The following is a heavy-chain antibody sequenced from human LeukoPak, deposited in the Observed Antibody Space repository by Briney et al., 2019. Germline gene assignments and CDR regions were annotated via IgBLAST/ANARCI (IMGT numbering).Heavy chain of an antibody. J-gene: IGHJ4*02. CDR2: ISSNGRYI. Sequence: GGSLRLSCAASGFDFSDYTINWVRQAPGKGLEWVSSISSNGRYIYYTDSVKGRLTISRDNAKNSVYLQMNSLRAEDTAVYYCARDGLGSYDFWGQGTLVTVSS. CDR1: GFDFSDYT. CDR3: ARDGLGSYDF. V-gene: IGHV3-21*01. D-gene: IGHD3-10*01.